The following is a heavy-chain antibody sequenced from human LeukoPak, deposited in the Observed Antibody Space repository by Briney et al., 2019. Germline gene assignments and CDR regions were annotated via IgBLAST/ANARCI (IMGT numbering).Heavy chain of an antibody. J-gene: IGHJ3*02. CDR1: GFTVSTNY. CDR2: IYSGGST. V-gene: IGHV3-53*01. CDR3: ATLWGSSGGAFDI. Sequence: SGGSLRLSCAASGFTVSTNYMSWVRQAPGRGLEWVSVIYSGGSTLYADYVKGRFTISRDNSKNTLYLQMNNLRAEDTAVYYCATLWGSSGGAFDIWGQGTMVTVSS. D-gene: IGHD2-21*01.